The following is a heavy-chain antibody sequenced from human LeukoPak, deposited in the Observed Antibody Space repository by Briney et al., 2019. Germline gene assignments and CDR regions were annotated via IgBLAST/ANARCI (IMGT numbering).Heavy chain of an antibody. V-gene: IGHV4-39*07. CDR3: ARGARDSGYDSSGYYYSRERKLNYYYYYYMDV. Sequence: SETLSLTCTVSGGSISSSSYYWGWIRQPPGKGLEWIGSIYYSGSTYYNPSLKSRVTISVDTSKNQFSLKLSSVTAADTAVYYCARGARDSGYDSSGYYYSRERKLNYYYYYYMDVWGKGTTVTVSS. CDR1: GGSISSSSYY. D-gene: IGHD3-22*01. CDR2: IYYSGST. J-gene: IGHJ6*03.